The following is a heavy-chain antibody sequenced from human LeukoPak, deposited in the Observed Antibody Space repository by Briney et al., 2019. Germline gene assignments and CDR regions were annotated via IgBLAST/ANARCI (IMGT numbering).Heavy chain of an antibody. CDR3: ARRDSGFDY. Sequence: SEILSLTCAVYGGSFSGYYWSWIRQPPGKGLEWIGEINHSGSTNYNPSLKSRVTISVDTSKNQFSLKLSSVTAADTAVYYCARRDSGFDYWGQGTLVTVSS. J-gene: IGHJ4*02. V-gene: IGHV4-34*01. D-gene: IGHD3-3*01. CDR1: GGSFSGYY. CDR2: INHSGST.